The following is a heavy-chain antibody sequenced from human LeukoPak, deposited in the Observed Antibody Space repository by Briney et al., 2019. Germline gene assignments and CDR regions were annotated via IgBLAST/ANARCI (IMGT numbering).Heavy chain of an antibody. J-gene: IGHJ4*02. CDR3: AREPDWTRDLDY. CDR2: INPNSGGT. CDR1: GYTFTGYY. V-gene: IGHV1-2*02. D-gene: IGHD3/OR15-3a*01. Sequence: ASVKVSCKASGYTFTGYYMHWVRQAPGQGLEWMGWINPNSGGTNYAQKFQGRVTMTRDTSISTAYMELRSLRSDDTAVYYCAREPDWTRDLDYWGQGTLVTVSS.